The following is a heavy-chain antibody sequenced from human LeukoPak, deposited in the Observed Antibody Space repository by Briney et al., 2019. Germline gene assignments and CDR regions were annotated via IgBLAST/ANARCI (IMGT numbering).Heavy chain of an antibody. CDR2: ISGSGGEK. Sequence: PGGSLRLSCAVSGITLRNYVLSWVRQAPGKGLEWVAGISGSGGEKNYADSVKGRFTISRDHPKNTLYLQMNSLRVEDTAVYFCAKRGVVIRVILVGFHKEAYYFDSWGQGALVTVSS. CDR1: GITLRNYV. V-gene: IGHV3-23*01. J-gene: IGHJ4*02. D-gene: IGHD3-22*01. CDR3: AKRGVVIRVILVGFHKEAYYFDS.